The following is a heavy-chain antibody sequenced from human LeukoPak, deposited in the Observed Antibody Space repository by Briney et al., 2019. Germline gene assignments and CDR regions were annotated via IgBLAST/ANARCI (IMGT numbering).Heavy chain of an antibody. J-gene: IGHJ4*02. D-gene: IGHD1-1*01. V-gene: IGHV5-51*01. CDR3: AGRGTGTTLAFDY. CDR2: IYPGDSDT. Sequence: KCGESLKISCKGSGYSFTTYWIGWVRQMPGKGLEWMGIIYPGDSDTRYSPSFQGQVTISADKSISTAYLQWSSLKASDTAMYYCAGRGTGTTLAFDYWGQGTLVTVSS. CDR1: GYSFTTYW.